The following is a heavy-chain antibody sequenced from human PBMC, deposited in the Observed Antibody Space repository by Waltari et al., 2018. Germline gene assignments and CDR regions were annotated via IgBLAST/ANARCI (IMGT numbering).Heavy chain of an antibody. D-gene: IGHD4-17*01. V-gene: IGHV4-38-2*01. CDR3: GYGTTDAFDI. CDR1: GYSISSGYY. CDR2: IYHSGST. Sequence: QVQLQESGPGLVKPSETLSLTCAVSGYSISSGYYWGWIRQPPGKGLEWIGSIYHSGSTYYNPSLKSRVTISVDTSKNQFSLKLSSVTAADTAVYYCGYGTTDAFDIWGQGTMVTVSS. J-gene: IGHJ3*02.